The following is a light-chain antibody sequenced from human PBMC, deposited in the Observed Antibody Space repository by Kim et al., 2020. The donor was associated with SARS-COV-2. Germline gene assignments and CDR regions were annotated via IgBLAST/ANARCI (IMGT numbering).Light chain of an antibody. J-gene: IGLJ1*01. CDR3: QSYDSSLSGSGV. Sequence: VTISFTVISSNIEAGYKVHWYQQRPGAAPKLLVYGNSNRPSGVPDRFSGSKSGTSTSLAITGLQAEDEADYYCQSYDSSLSGSGVFGTGTKVTVL. CDR1: SSNIEAGYK. V-gene: IGLV1-40*01. CDR2: GNS.